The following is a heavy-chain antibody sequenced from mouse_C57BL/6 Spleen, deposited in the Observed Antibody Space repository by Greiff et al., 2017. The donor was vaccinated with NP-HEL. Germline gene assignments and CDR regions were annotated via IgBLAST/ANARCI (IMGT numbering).Heavy chain of an antibody. CDR2: IDPSDGYT. CDR1: GYTFTSYW. CDR3: ASERRRGYYFDY. V-gene: IGHV1-50*01. Sequence: QVQLQQPGAELVKPGASVKLSCKASGYTFTSYWMQWVKQRPGQGLEWIGEIDPSDGYTNYNQKFKGKATVTVDTSSSTAYMQLSSLTSEDSAVYYCASERRRGYYFDYWGKGTTLTVSS. J-gene: IGHJ2*01.